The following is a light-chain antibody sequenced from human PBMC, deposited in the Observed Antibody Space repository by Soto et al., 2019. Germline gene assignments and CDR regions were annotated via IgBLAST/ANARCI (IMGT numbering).Light chain of an antibody. CDR3: QHYNDWPPTWT. J-gene: IGKJ1*01. V-gene: IGKV3-15*01. Sequence: EIVMTQSPATLSVSPGERATLSCRASQSVSSKLAWYQQKPGQAPRVLIFGASTRATGIPARFSGSGSGTEFTLTISSLQSEDFAVYYCQHYNDWPPTWTFGQGTSLEIK. CDR1: QSVSSK. CDR2: GAS.